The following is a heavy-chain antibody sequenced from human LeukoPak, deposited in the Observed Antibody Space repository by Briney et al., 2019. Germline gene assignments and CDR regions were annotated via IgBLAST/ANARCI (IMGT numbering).Heavy chain of an antibody. V-gene: IGHV1-69*04. J-gene: IGHJ5*02. Sequence: SVKVSCKASGGTFSSYAISWVRQAPGQGLEWMGRIIPILGIANYAQKFQGRVTITADKSTSTAYMELSSLGSEDTAVYYCARDQGPSPYDSSGYGVENWFDPWGQGTLVTVSS. CDR3: ARDQGPSPYDSSGYGVENWFDP. CDR2: IIPILGIA. CDR1: GGTFSSYA. D-gene: IGHD3-22*01.